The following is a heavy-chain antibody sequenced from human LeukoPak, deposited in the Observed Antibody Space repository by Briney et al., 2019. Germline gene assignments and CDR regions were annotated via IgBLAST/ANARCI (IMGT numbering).Heavy chain of an antibody. Sequence: ASVKVSCKASGGTFSSYAISWVRQAPGQGLEWMGGIIPIVGTANYAQKFQGRVTITADESTSTAYMELSSLRSEDTAVYYCARPTNSYYYDSSGPHWGDAFDIWGQGTMVTVSS. J-gene: IGHJ3*02. CDR3: ARPTNSYYYDSSGPHWGDAFDI. D-gene: IGHD3-22*01. CDR1: GGTFSSYA. V-gene: IGHV1-69*13. CDR2: IIPIVGTA.